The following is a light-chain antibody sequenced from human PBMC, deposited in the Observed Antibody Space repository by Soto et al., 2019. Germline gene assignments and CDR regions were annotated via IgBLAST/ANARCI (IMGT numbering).Light chain of an antibody. CDR1: QSVSSN. J-gene: IGKJ2*01. Sequence: EIVMTQSPDTLSVSPGERPTLSCRASQSVSSNLAWYQQKPGQAPRLLIYDASTRAPGFPARFSGSGSGTEFTLTISSLQSEDFAVYYCHHYNSWPYTFGQGTKVDIK. CDR3: HHYNSWPYT. V-gene: IGKV3-15*01. CDR2: DAS.